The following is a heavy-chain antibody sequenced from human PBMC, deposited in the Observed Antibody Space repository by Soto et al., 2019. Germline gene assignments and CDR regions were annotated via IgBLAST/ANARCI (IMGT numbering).Heavy chain of an antibody. CDR1: GDSFSSYY. J-gene: IGHJ4*02. D-gene: IGHD3-10*01. Sequence: SETLSLTCTVSGDSFSSYYWTWIRQPPGKRLEWVAYIFHTGNTNYNPSLKSRVTISVDTSKNQFSLKLRSVAPADTAVYYCAALDGALDYWGPGTLVTVSS. CDR2: IFHTGNT. CDR3: AALDGALDY. V-gene: IGHV4-59*01.